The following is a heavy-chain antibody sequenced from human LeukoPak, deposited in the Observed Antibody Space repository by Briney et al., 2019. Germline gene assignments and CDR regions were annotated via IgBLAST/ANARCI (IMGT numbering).Heavy chain of an antibody. CDR1: EFTFSNYG. Sequence: PGGSLRLSCAASEFTFSNYGMHWVRQAPGKGLEWVAFIQYDGSNKYYGNSVKGRFTISRDTSKNTLYLQMNSLRAEDTAVYYCAKDSPIYYIDYWGQGTLVTVSS. J-gene: IGHJ4*02. CDR3: AKDSPIYYIDY. V-gene: IGHV3-30*02. CDR2: IQYDGSNK. D-gene: IGHD3-10*01.